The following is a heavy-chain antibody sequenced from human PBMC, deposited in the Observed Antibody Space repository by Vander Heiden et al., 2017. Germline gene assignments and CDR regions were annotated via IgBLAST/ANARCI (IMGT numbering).Heavy chain of an antibody. Sequence: EVQLVESGGGSVQPGESLRLSCATSGFTFSTYWMSWVRQAPGKGLEWVANIREDARERYYVGCVKGRFTIYRENAKNSVYLKMNSLRDEDTAMYYCARDLARGGGWVDVWGQGTMVTVSS. D-gene: IGHD1-26*01. CDR3: ARDLARGGGWVDV. V-gene: IGHV3-7*01. CDR2: IREDARER. CDR1: GFTFSTYW. J-gene: IGHJ6*02.